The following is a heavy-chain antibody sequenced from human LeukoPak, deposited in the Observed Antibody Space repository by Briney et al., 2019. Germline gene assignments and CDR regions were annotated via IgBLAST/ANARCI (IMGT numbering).Heavy chain of an antibody. V-gene: IGHV4-59*01. D-gene: IGHD6-13*01. Sequence: SETLSLTCTVSGGSIRTYYWSWIRQPPGKGLEWIGSIYYIGSTKYNPSLKSRVTISVDTSKNQFSLKLTSVTAADTAVYYCARVVAAATYYFDYWGQGTLVTVSS. J-gene: IGHJ4*02. CDR2: IYYIGST. CDR3: ARVVAAATYYFDY. CDR1: GGSIRTYY.